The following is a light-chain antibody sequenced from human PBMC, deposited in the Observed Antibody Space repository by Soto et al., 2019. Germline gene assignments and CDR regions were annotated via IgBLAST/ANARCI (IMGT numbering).Light chain of an antibody. J-gene: IGKJ1*01. CDR1: QGISKS. V-gene: IGKV1-27*01. CDR3: QKYDSAPWT. Sequence: DYLIKQSPSSVSASVGDRDTITCRASQGISKSLAWYQQKPGKVPKLLIYAASTLQSGVPSRFSGSGSGTDFTLTISSLQPEDVATYFCQKYDSAPWTFGQGTKVEAK. CDR2: AAS.